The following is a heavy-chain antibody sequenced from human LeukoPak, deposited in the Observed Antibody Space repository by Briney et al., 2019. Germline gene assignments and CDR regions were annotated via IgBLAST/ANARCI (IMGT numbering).Heavy chain of an antibody. J-gene: IGHJ2*01. V-gene: IGHV4-59*08. CDR1: GGSISSYY. Sequence: SETLSLTCTVSGGSISSYYWSWLRQPPGKGLEWIGYIYYSGSTNYNPSLKSRVTISVDTSKNQFSLKLSSVTAADTAVYYCARAPDWYFDLWGRGTLVTVSS. CDR3: ARAPDWYFDL. CDR2: IYYSGST. D-gene: IGHD2-2*01.